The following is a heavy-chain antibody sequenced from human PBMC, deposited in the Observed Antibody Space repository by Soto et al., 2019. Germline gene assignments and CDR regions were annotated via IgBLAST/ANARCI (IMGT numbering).Heavy chain of an antibody. CDR2: MNPNSGNT. D-gene: IGHD3-16*02. J-gene: IGHJ6*02. Sequence: QVQLVQSGAEVKKPGASVKVSCKASGYTFTSYDINWVRQATGQGLEWMGWMNPNSGNTGYAQRFQGRVTITADESTRTAYMELSSVRFEDTAVYYCARDSHDYIWGSYRNGMDVWGQGTTVSVSS. V-gene: IGHV1-8*01. CDR3: ARDSHDYIWGSYRNGMDV. CDR1: GYTFTSYD.